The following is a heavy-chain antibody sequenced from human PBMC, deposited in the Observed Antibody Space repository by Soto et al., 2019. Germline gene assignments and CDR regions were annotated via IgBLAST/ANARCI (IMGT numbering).Heavy chain of an antibody. J-gene: IGHJ4*02. Sequence: QVQLVESGGGGVQPGRSLRLSCEASGFTFSHYGMHWVRQAPGKGLEWVAVISFDGSKTYYGDSVKGRFTISRDNAKNSLYLKMDRLRADDTAVYVCTKAFTSFGVPGMPPVDNPADSWGQGTLVTVSS. CDR3: TKAFTSFGVPGMPPVDNPADS. CDR2: ISFDGSKT. CDR1: GFTFSHYG. V-gene: IGHV3-30*18. D-gene: IGHD3-3*01.